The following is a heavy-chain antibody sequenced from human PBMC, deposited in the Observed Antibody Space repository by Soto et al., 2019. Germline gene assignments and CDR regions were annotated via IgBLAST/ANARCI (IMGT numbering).Heavy chain of an antibody. J-gene: IGHJ6*03. D-gene: IGHD3-9*01. CDR1: AFTFSSYG. Sequence: GGSLRLSCAASAFTFSSYGMHWVRQAPGKGLEWVAVIWYDGSNKYYADSVKGRFTISRDNSKNTLYLQMNSLRAEDTAVYYCARDHFYYIGFSSSGYMDVWGKGTTVTVSS. CDR3: ARDHFYYIGFSSSGYMDV. V-gene: IGHV3-33*01. CDR2: IWYDGSNK.